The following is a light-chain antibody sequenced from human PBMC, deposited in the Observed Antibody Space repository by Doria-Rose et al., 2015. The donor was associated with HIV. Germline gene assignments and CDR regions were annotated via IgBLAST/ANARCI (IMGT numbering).Light chain of an antibody. J-gene: IGKJ1*01. CDR1: QSFSSTY. Sequence: IVLAQSPGTLSLSPGERATLSCRASQSFSSTYLAWYQQKPGQAPSLLIYDGSTRATGIPDRFSVSGSGTDFPLTINRLEPEDFALYYCHQYGTSWTFGQGTKVEI. CDR2: DGS. V-gene: IGKV3-20*01. CDR3: HQYGTSWT.